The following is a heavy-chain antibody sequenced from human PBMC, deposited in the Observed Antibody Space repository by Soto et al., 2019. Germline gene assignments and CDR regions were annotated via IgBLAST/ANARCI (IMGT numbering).Heavy chain of an antibody. Sequence: QLQLQESGPGLVKPSETLSLTCTVSGGSISSGSYHWNWIRQPPGKGLEWIGYIYYSGYTEYNPSLKSRVTISIDTSKHQFSLSRNSVTAADTAFYYCARGGLGFGESWGQGTLVTVSS. V-gene: IGHV4-61*01. CDR1: GGSISSGSYH. D-gene: IGHD3-10*01. J-gene: IGHJ5*02. CDR3: ARGGLGFGES. CDR2: IYYSGYT.